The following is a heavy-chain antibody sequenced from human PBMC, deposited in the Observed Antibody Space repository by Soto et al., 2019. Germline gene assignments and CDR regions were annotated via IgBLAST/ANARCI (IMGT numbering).Heavy chain of an antibody. Sequence: SETLSLTCTVSGGSIISGGYYWIWIRQHPGKGLEWIGYIYYSGSTYYNPSLKSRVTISVDTSKNQFSLKLSSVTAADTAVYYCARDTRYCSGGSWHNFDYWGQGTLVTVSS. CDR1: GGSIISGGYY. CDR2: IYYSGST. V-gene: IGHV4-31*03. J-gene: IGHJ4*02. CDR3: ARDTRYCSGGSWHNFDY. D-gene: IGHD2-15*01.